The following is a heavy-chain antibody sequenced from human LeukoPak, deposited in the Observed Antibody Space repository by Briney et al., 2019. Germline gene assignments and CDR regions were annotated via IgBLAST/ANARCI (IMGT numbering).Heavy chain of an antibody. Sequence: SETLSLTCTVSGGSISSYYWSWIRQPAGKGLEWIGRIYTSGSTNYNPSLKSRVTISVDKSKNQFSLKLSSVTAADTAVYYCARDVRSGSSIYNWFDPWGQGTLVTVSS. D-gene: IGHD1-26*01. J-gene: IGHJ5*02. CDR1: GGSISSYY. V-gene: IGHV4-4*07. CDR2: IYTSGST. CDR3: ARDVRSGSSIYNWFDP.